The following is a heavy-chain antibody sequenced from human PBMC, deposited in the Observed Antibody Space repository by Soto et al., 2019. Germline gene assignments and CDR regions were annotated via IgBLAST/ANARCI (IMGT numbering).Heavy chain of an antibody. CDR2: ISGSGGST. J-gene: IGHJ6*03. Sequence: GGSLRLSCAASGFTFSSYAMSWVRQAPGKGLEWVSAISGSGGSTYYADSVKGRFTISRDNSKNTLYLQMNSLRAEDTAVYYCAKAESAIYGDYYYYMDVWGKGTTVTVSS. CDR1: GFTFSSYA. V-gene: IGHV3-23*01. CDR3: AKAESAIYGDYYYYMDV. D-gene: IGHD4-17*01.